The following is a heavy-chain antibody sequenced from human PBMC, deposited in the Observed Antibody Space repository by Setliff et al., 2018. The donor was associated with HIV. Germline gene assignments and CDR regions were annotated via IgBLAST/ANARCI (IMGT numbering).Heavy chain of an antibody. Sequence: GGSLRLSCATSGFIFEDYGMNWVRQAPGKGLEWVSGINWNGASVGYADSVKGRFTISRDNAKNTLYLQMNSLRADDTALYYCAREGQATDSFDIWGQGTMVTVSS. CDR3: AREGQATDSFDI. D-gene: IGHD5-12*01. CDR2: INWNGASV. J-gene: IGHJ3*02. CDR1: GFIFEDYG. V-gene: IGHV3-20*04.